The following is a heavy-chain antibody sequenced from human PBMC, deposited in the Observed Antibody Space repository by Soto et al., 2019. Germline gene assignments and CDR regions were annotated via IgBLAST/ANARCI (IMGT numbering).Heavy chain of an antibody. V-gene: IGHV4-30-2*01. Sequence: QLQLQESGSGLVKPSQTLSLTCTVSGDSITTGSYSWSWIRQAPGKGLEWIGNIHVSGYTSFNTSLKGXXSXXVXPSXXXFXLNVMSVTAADTAVYYCARGGALRPNAHVPLDPWGQGRLVTVSS. CDR2: IHVSGYT. CDR3: ARGGALRPNAHVPLDP. D-gene: IGHD2-2*01. J-gene: IGHJ5*02. CDR1: GDSITTGSYS.